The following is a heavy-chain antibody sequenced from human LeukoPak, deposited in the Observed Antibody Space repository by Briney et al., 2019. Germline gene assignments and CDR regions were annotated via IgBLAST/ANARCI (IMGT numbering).Heavy chain of an antibody. Sequence: SQTLSLTCTVSGGSISSGGYYWSWIRQHPGKGLEWIGYIYYSGSTYYNPSLKGRVTISVDTSKNQFSLKLSSVTAADTAVYYCASNRVIWFGEFNYYYGMDVWGKGTTVTVSS. V-gene: IGHV4-31*03. D-gene: IGHD3-10*01. CDR2: IYYSGST. J-gene: IGHJ6*04. CDR1: GGSISSGGYY. CDR3: ASNRVIWFGEFNYYYGMDV.